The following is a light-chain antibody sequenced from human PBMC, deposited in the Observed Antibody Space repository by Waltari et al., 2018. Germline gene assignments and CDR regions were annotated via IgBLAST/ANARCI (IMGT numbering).Light chain of an antibody. J-gene: IGLJ1*01. CDR3: CSYAGRGTYV. CDR2: EVF. V-gene: IGLV2-23*02. CDR1: TSDVGSYDL. Sequence: QSALTQPASVSGTPGQSITISCSGTTSDVGSYDLGPWYQQHPGEAPKLLICEVFKRPPDPSSRFSGAKSGSTASLTISGLQPEDEADYYCCSYAGRGTYVFGSGTKVTVL.